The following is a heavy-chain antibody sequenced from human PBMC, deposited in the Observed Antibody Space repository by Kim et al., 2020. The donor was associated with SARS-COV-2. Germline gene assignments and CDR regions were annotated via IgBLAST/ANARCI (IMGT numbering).Heavy chain of an antibody. CDR1: GFTFSSYA. J-gene: IGHJ3*02. CDR3: AKDMEDSGWYSEAGGAFGI. V-gene: IGHV3-23*01. CDR2: ISGSGGST. Sequence: GGSLRLSCAASGFTFSSYAMSWVRQAPGKGLEWVSAISGSGGSTYYADSVKGRFTISRDNSKNTLYLQMNSLRAEDTAVYYCAKDMEDSGWYSEAGGAFGIWGRGTMVTVTS. D-gene: IGHD6-19*01.